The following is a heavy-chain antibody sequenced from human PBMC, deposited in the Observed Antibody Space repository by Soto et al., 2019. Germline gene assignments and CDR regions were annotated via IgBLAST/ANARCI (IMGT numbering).Heavy chain of an antibody. Sequence: PGGSLRLSCAASGFTFSSYAMSWVRQAPGKGLEWVSAISGSGGSTYYADSVKGRFTISRDNSKNTLYLQMNSLRAEDTAVYYCAEDMAPYDSSGYYYYGMDVWGQGTTVTVSS. J-gene: IGHJ6*02. D-gene: IGHD3-22*01. CDR2: ISGSGGST. CDR1: GFTFSSYA. V-gene: IGHV3-23*01. CDR3: AEDMAPYDSSGYYYYGMDV.